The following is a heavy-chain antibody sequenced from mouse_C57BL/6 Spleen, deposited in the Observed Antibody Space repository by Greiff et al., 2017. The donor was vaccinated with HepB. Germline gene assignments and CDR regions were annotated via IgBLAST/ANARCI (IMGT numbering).Heavy chain of an antibody. CDR2: IYPRSGNT. J-gene: IGHJ4*01. CDR1: GYTFTSYG. CDR3: ARGRDYAMDY. Sequence: VQLMESGAELARPGASVKLSCKASGYTFTSYGISWVKQRTGQGLEWIGEIYPRSGNTYYNEKFKGKATLTADKSSSTAYMELRSLTSEDSAVYFCARGRDYAMDYWGQGTSVTVSS. V-gene: IGHV1-81*01.